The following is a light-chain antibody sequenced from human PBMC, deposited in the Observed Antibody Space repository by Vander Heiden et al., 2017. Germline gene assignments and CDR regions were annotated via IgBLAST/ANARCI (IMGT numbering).Light chain of an antibody. V-gene: IGKV1-39*01. CDR2: GAS. CDR3: QQSLSPPWS. J-gene: IGKJ1*01. Sequence: DIQMTPSPSSLSASVGDRVTISCRASEDIRKYLNWYQCKPGKAPKLLIFGASGLKTGVPSRFSGAESGTDFTLTISSLQPEDFATYYCQQSLSPPWSFGPGTRVEIK. CDR1: EDIRKY.